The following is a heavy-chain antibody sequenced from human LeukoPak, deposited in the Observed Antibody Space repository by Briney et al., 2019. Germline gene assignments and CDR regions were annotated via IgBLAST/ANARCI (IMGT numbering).Heavy chain of an antibody. V-gene: IGHV3-30*02. J-gene: IGHJ1*01. Sequence: GGSLRLSCAASRFTFSSYGMHWVRQAPGKGLEWVAFIQYDGSNKYYADSVKGRFTISRDNSKNTLYLQMNSLRAEDTAVYYCAKDNGNAEYFQHWGQGTLVTVSS. CDR1: RFTFSSYG. CDR2: IQYDGSNK. CDR3: AKDNGNAEYFQH. D-gene: IGHD2-8*01.